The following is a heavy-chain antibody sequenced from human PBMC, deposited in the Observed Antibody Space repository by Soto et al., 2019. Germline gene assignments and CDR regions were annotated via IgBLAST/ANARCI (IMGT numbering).Heavy chain of an antibody. CDR1: GFTFSIYA. V-gene: IGHV3-64D*06. Sequence: PGGSLRLSCSASGFTFSIYAMHWVRQAPGKGLEYVSSISTNGGSTHYADSVKGRFTISRDNSKNTQYLQMSSLRADDTAVYYCVKGEYYYDSSGYYPFDPWGQGTLVTVSS. CDR3: VKGEYYYDSSGYYPFDP. D-gene: IGHD3-22*01. CDR2: ISTNGGST. J-gene: IGHJ5*02.